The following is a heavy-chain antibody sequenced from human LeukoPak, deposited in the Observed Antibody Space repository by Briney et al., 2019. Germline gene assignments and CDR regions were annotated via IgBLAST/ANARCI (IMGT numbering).Heavy chain of an antibody. Sequence: PGGSLRLSCAASGFTFSSYAMSWVRQAPGKGLEWVANIKQDGSEKYYVDSVKGRFTISRDNAKNSLYLQMNSLRAEDTAVYYCARAQDAFDIWGQGTMVTVSS. V-gene: IGHV3-7*03. CDR3: ARAQDAFDI. J-gene: IGHJ3*02. CDR2: IKQDGSEK. CDR1: GFTFSSYA.